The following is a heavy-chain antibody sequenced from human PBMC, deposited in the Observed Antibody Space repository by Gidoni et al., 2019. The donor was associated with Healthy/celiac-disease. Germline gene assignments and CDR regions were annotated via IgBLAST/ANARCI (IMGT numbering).Heavy chain of an antibody. Sequence: EVLLLESGRGLVQPGGYLRLSCAASGFTFSSYAMTWVRQAPGKGLEWVSTISDSGSSTYYTDSVKGRFTISRDNSKNTLYLQMNSLRAEDTAVYYCAKDQKGDDAFDIWGQGTMVTVSS. V-gene: IGHV3-23*01. CDR1: GFTFSSYA. J-gene: IGHJ3*02. CDR3: AKDQKGDDAFDI. CDR2: ISDSGSST. D-gene: IGHD3-16*01.